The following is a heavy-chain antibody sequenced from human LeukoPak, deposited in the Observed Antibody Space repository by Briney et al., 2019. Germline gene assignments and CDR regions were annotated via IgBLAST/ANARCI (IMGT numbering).Heavy chain of an antibody. V-gene: IGHV3-21*01. J-gene: IGHJ4*02. Sequence: PGGSLRLSCAASGFTFSSYSMNWVRQAPGKGLEWVSSISSSSSYIYYADSVKGRFTISRDNAKNSLYLQMNSLRAEDTAVYYCARGIVAAGTTFDYWGQGTLVTVSS. CDR2: ISSSSSYI. CDR3: ARGIVAAGTTFDY. CDR1: GFTFSSYS. D-gene: IGHD6-13*01.